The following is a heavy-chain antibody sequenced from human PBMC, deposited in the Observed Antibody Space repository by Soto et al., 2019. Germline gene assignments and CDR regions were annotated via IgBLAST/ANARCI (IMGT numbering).Heavy chain of an antibody. CDR2: ISGGGGGT. CDR1: GFTFSTYA. V-gene: IGHV3-23*01. CDR3: AKEFWSGSIDY. J-gene: IGHJ4*02. D-gene: IGHD3-3*01. Sequence: EVQLLESGGGLVQPGGSMRLSCAASGFTFSTYAMTWVRQAPGKGLEWVSAISGGGGGTYYADSVKGRFTISSDNSNNTLYLQMNSLRAEDTAVYYCAKEFWSGSIDYWGQGTLVTVSS.